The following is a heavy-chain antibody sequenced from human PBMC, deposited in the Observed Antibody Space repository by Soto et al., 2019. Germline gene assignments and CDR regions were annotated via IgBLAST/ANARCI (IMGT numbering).Heavy chain of an antibody. D-gene: IGHD5-12*01. J-gene: IGHJ6*02. CDR2: VIPVFDST. CDR3: ARGTLRRDGYTGDRDAGYIYTMDV. Sequence: QVQVVQSGPEVKNPGSSVKVSCKASGGTLSSYAINWVRQAPGQGLEWVGGVIPVFDSTKYAQKFQGRVTITADNSRSTVYLELTGLRFDDTAVYYCARGTLRRDGYTGDRDAGYIYTMDVWGQGTTVTVS. CDR1: GGTLSSYA. V-gene: IGHV1-69*06.